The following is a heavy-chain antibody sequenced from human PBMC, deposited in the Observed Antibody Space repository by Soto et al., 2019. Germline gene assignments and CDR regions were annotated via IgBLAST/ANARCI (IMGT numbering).Heavy chain of an antibody. Sequence: QLQLQESGPGLVKPSETLSLTCTVSGGSISSSSYYWGWIRQPPGKGLEWIGSIYYSGSTYYNPSLRSRVTISVDTSKNQFSLNLGSVTAADTAVYYCARTRAVWFDPWGQGTLGTDSS. J-gene: IGHJ5*02. CDR2: IYYSGST. CDR3: ARTRAVWFDP. CDR1: GGSISSSSYY. D-gene: IGHD6-19*01. V-gene: IGHV4-39*01.